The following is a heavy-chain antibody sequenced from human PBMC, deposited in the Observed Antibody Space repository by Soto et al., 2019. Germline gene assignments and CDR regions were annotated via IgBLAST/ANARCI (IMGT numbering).Heavy chain of an antibody. CDR1: GYTFTSYD. CDR3: ARGRRAVTSEGLYYYYMDV. CDR2: MNPNSGNT. J-gene: IGHJ6*03. V-gene: IGHV1-8*01. Sequence: ASVKVSCKASGYTFTSYDINWVRQATGQGLEWMGWMNPNSGNTGYAQKFQGRVTMTRNTSISTAYMELSSLRSEDTAVYYCARGRRAVTSEGLYYYYMDVWGKGTTVTVSS. D-gene: IGHD4-17*01.